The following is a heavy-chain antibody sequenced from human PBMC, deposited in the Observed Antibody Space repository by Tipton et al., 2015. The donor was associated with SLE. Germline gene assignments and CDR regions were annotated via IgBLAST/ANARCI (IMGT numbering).Heavy chain of an antibody. V-gene: IGHV4-61*08. CDR1: GGSISSGGYH. J-gene: IGHJ2*01. D-gene: IGHD3-16*01. Sequence: TLSLTCTVSGGSISSGGYHWNWIRLPPGKGLEWIGFIHYTGITNYSPSLKSRVSTSVDTSKNQFSLKPTSVTAADTAFYYCARGDSADLWGRGTLVTVSS. CDR3: ARGDSADL. CDR2: IHYTGIT.